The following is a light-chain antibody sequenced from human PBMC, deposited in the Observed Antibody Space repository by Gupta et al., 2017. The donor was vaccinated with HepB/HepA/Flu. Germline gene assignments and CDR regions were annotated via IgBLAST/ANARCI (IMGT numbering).Light chain of an antibody. CDR2: DVS. Sequence: QTALTQPASVTRYTGQSSTVSCSGTSSDVGAYNYVSWYQQHPGKAPKLMIYDVSNRPSGVSNRFSGSKSGNTASLTISGLQAEDEADYYCSSYTSSSTLVFGGGTKLTVL. J-gene: IGLJ2*01. CDR1: SSDVGAYNY. V-gene: IGLV2-14*01. CDR3: SSYTSSSTLV.